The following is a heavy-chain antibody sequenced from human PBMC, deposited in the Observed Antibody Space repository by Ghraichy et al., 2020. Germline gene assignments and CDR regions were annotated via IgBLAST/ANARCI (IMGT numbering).Heavy chain of an antibody. CDR1: EFTFDGYT. V-gene: IGHV3-23*01. D-gene: IGHD3-10*01. CDR2: LGADGRST. Sequence: GGSLRLSCAVSEFTFDGYTMTWVRQAPGKGLEWVSTLGADGRSTFYADSVKGRFTISRDKSKRTMHLQMNSLRADDTAVYYCAKEGGRLGEGAFDVWGQGTKVTVSS. J-gene: IGHJ3*01. CDR3: AKEGGRLGEGAFDV.